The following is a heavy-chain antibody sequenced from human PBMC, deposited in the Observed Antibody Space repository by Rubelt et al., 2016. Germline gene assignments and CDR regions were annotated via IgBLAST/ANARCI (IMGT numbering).Heavy chain of an antibody. Sequence: QVQLVQSGSELKQPGASVKVSCKPSRYTFTSYAIHWVRQAPGQGLQWMGWINTNTGKPTYAQGFTGKVVVSVDPPVRTSYLQISSLKAEDTAADYCARGTNTGYDCDPWGQGTLVTVSS. CDR1: RYTFTSYA. CDR2: INTNTGKP. D-gene: IGHD5-12*01. V-gene: IGHV7-4-1*02. J-gene: IGHJ5*02. CDR3: ARGTNTGYDCDP.